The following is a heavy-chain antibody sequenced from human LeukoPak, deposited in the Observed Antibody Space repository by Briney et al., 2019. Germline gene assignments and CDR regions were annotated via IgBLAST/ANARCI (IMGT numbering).Heavy chain of an antibody. V-gene: IGHV3-21*01. Sequence: GGSLRLSCAASGFTFSSYSMNWVRQAPGKGLEWVSSISSSSSYIYYADSVKGRFTISRDNAKNSLYLQMNSLRAEDTAVYYCARDLFGSWIQLYDYWGQGTLVTVSS. J-gene: IGHJ4*02. CDR3: ARDLFGSWIQLYDY. D-gene: IGHD5-18*01. CDR1: GFTFSSYS. CDR2: ISSSSSYI.